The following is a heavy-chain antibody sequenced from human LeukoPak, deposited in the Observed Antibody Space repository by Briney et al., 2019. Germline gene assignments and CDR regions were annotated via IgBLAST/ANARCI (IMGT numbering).Heavy chain of an antibody. V-gene: IGHV4-39*01. CDR3: ARGLGSNYRNYYYYGMDV. CDR1: GGSISSSSYY. J-gene: IGHJ6*02. Sequence: PSETLSLTCTVSGGSISSSSYYWGWIRQPPGKGLEWIGSIYYSGSTYYNPSLKSRVTISVDTSKNQFSLKLSSVTAADTAVYYCARGLGSNYRNYYYYGMDVWGQGTTVTVSS. D-gene: IGHD4-11*01. CDR2: IYYSGST.